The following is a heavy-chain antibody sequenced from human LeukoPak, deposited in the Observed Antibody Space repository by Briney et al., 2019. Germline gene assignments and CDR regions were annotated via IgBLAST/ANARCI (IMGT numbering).Heavy chain of an antibody. J-gene: IGHJ4*02. D-gene: IGHD2-2*01. CDR2: ISSSYIT. CDR3: ATSNIVVVPAAIEDY. Sequence: GGSLRLSCAASGFTLSSDSMNWVRQAPGKGPEWVSYISSSYITYYADSVKGRFTISRDNSKNTLYLQMNSLRAEDTAVYYCATSNIVVVPAAIEDYWGQGTLVTVSS. CDR1: GFTLSSDS. V-gene: IGHV3-48*01.